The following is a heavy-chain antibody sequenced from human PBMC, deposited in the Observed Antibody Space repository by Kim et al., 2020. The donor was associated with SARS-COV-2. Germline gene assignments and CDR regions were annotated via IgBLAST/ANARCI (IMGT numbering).Heavy chain of an antibody. CDR1: GFTFSSYA. CDR3: ARRGGDGYYMMTFEC. V-gene: IGHV3-23*01. Sequence: GGSLRLSCAASGFTFSSYAMSWVRQAPGKGLEWVSAISGSDSGKYYADSVKGRFTISRDNSNNTLYLQMNSLRAEDTAGYYCARRGGDGYYMMTFECWGQGTLVTVSS. CDR2: ISGSDSGK. D-gene: IGHD3-3*01. J-gene: IGHJ4*02.